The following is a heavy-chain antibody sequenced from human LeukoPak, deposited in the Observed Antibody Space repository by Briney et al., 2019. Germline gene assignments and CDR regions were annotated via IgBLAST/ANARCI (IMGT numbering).Heavy chain of an antibody. Sequence: GGSLRLSCAASGFTFDGYAMHWVRQAPGKGLEWVSGISWNSGSIGYADSVKGRFTISRDNAKNSLYLQMNSLGTEDTALYYCAKDTGSGWSGSTDPIDYWGRGTLVTVSS. V-gene: IGHV3-9*01. CDR3: AKDTGSGWSGSTDPIDY. J-gene: IGHJ4*02. CDR2: ISWNSGSI. D-gene: IGHD6-19*01. CDR1: GFTFDGYA.